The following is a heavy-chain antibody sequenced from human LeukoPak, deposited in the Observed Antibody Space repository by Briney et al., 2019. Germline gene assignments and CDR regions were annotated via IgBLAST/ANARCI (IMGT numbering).Heavy chain of an antibody. Sequence: ASETLSPTCAVYGGSFSGYYWSWIRQPPGKGLEWIGEINHSGSTNYNPSLKSRVTISVDTSKNQFSLKLSSVTAADTAVYYCARGLSFRGFDYWGQGTLVTVSS. V-gene: IGHV4-34*01. J-gene: IGHJ4*02. CDR3: ARGLSFRGFDY. CDR2: INHSGST. CDR1: GGSFSGYY.